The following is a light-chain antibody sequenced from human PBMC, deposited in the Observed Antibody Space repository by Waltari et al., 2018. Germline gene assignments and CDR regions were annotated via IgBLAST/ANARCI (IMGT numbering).Light chain of an antibody. CDR3: QQYENYPIA. CDR2: TAS. V-gene: IGKV1-16*02. Sequence: DIQMTQSPSSLSASVGDRVTITCRANQDIRNYLVWFQQKPGKAPKTLISTASSLQGGLPSKFSASGSGTDFTLTINSLQPDDVATYYCQQYENYPIAFGGGTKVEIK. J-gene: IGKJ4*01. CDR1: QDIRNY.